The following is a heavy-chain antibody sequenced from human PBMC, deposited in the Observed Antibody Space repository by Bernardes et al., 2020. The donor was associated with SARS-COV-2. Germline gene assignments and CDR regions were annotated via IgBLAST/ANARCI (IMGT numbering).Heavy chain of an antibody. Sequence: TLSLTCTVSGGSISSTSYYWGWVRQPPGKGLEYIGYISYSRNTYYNPSLKSRVTISVTSRNHFSLNLSSVTAADTAVYYCARYYGSGSLFDYWGQGTLVTVSS. CDR2: ISYSRNT. V-gene: IGHV4-39*02. CDR1: GGSISSTSYY. CDR3: ARYYGSGSLFDY. J-gene: IGHJ4*02. D-gene: IGHD3-10*01.